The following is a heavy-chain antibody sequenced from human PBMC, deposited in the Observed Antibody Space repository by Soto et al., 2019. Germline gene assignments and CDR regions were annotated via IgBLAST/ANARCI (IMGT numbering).Heavy chain of an antibody. Sequence: QLQLQESGLGLVKSSETLSLTCTVSGGSISGSGYYRGWIRQPPGKGLEWIGSIYYSGSTFNNPSLKSRVTMSVDTPQNQFSLVLSSATAADTAVYYCARHRVPYSSNWSFDSWGQGTLVTVSS. V-gene: IGHV4-39*01. CDR3: ARHRVPYSSNWSFDS. CDR1: GGSISGSGYY. J-gene: IGHJ4*02. CDR2: IYYSGST. D-gene: IGHD6-13*01.